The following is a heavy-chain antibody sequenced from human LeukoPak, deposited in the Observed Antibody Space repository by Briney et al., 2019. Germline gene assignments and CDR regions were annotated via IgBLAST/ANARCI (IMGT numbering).Heavy chain of an antibody. D-gene: IGHD2-2*01. CDR2: IYYSGST. V-gene: IGHV4-30-2*03. CDR1: GDSVSSGDYS. Sequence: PSETLSLTCAVSGDSVSSGDYSWSWIRQPPGKGLEWIGYIYYSGSTYYNPSLKSRVTISVDTSKNQFSLKLSSVTAADTAVYYCARHPSAEDYYYYMDVWGKGTTVTISS. CDR3: ARHPSAEDYYYYMDV. J-gene: IGHJ6*03.